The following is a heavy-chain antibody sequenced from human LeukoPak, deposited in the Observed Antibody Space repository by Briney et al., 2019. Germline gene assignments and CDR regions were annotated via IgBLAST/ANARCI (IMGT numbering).Heavy chain of an antibody. V-gene: IGHV4-59*01. CDR2: IYYSGST. CDR1: GGSISRYY. J-gene: IGHJ6*02. Sequence: SETLSLTCTVSGGSISRYYWSWIRQPPGKGLEWIGYIYYSGSTNYNPSLKSRVTISVDTSKNQFSLKLSSVTAADTAVYYCARDPFHSGSGYYYGMDFWGQGTTVTVSS. CDR3: ARDPFHSGSGYYYGMDF. D-gene: IGHD1-26*01.